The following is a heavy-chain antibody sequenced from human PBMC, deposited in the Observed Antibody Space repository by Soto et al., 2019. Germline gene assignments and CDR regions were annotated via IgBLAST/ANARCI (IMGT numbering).Heavy chain of an antibody. Sequence: ASVKVSCKASGYTFTSYAMHWVRQAPGQRLEWMGWINAGNGNTKYSQKFQGRVTITRDTSASTAYMELSSLRPEDTAVYYCARNARPGYYFDYWGQGTLVTVSS. CDR2: INAGNGNT. J-gene: IGHJ4*02. D-gene: IGHD6-6*01. CDR3: ARNARPGYYFDY. CDR1: GYTFTSYA. V-gene: IGHV1-3*01.